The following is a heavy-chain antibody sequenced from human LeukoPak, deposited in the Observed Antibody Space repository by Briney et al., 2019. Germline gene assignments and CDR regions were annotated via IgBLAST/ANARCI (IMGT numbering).Heavy chain of an antibody. V-gene: IGHV3-33*01. D-gene: IGHD4-17*01. J-gene: IGHJ4*02. CDR2: IWYDGSNK. CDR3: ARDRRAPYGDYGLDY. Sequence: GRPLDPSGEASGLTFISYAIHGFGKAQAKGLEWVAVIWYDGSNKYYADSVKGRFTISRDNSKNTLYLQMNSLRAEDTAVYYCARDRRAPYGDYGLDYWGQGTLVTVSS. CDR1: GLTFISYA.